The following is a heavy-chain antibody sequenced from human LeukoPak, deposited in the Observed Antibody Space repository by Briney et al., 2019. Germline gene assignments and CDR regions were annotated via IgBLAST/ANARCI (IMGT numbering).Heavy chain of an antibody. V-gene: IGHV4-30-2*01. CDR3: ARGVGDYYYGMDV. CDR2: IYHSGST. J-gene: IGHJ6*02. Sequence: SETLSLTCAVSGGSISSCGYSWSWIRQPPGKGLEWIGYIYHSGSTYYNPSLKSRVTISVDRSKNQFSLKLSSVTAADTAVYYCARGVGDYYYGMDVWGQGTTVTVSS. D-gene: IGHD1-26*01. CDR1: GGSISSCGYS.